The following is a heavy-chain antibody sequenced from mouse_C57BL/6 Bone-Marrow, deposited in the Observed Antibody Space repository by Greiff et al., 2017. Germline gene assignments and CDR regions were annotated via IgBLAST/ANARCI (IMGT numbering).Heavy chain of an antibody. Sequence: QVQLKESGPGLVQPSQSLSITCTVSGFSLTSYGVHWVRQSPGKGLEWLGVIWRGGSTDYNAAFMSRLSITKDNSKSQVFFKMNSLQADDTAIYYGAKNLMSFYYFYAMDYWGQGTSVTVSS. J-gene: IGHJ4*01. CDR1: GFSLTSYG. CDR2: IWRGGST. V-gene: IGHV2-5*01. CDR3: AKNLMSFYYFYAMDY. D-gene: IGHD1-1*01.